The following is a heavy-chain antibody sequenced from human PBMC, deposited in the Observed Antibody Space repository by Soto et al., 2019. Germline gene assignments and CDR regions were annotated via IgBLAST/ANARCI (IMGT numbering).Heavy chain of an antibody. Sequence: GGSLRLSCAASGFSFSSYDMHCVRQAPGKGLEWVAIISSDGTNKFYADSVQGRFTISIGSSRTTVYLQMRDLRPEDTALYFCASWGLRGHPYDIWGQRTMVT. CDR1: GFSFSSYD. J-gene: IGHJ3*02. D-gene: IGHD3-16*01. CDR2: ISSDGTNK. CDR3: ASWGLRGHPYDI. V-gene: IGHV3-30*14.